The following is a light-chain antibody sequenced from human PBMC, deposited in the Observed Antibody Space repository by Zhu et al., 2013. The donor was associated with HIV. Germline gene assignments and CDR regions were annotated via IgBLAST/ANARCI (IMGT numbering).Light chain of an antibody. CDR1: QSVGSRS. J-gene: IGKJ2*03. CDR2: DAS. V-gene: IGKV3D-20*02. Sequence: EIVLTQSPGTLSLSPGETATLSCRASQSVGSRSLAWYQQKPGQAPRLLIYDASIRATGIADRFSGSGYETDFTLTITRLEPEDFAVYYCQQYIDWPCGFGQGTKLEIK. CDR3: QQYIDWPCG.